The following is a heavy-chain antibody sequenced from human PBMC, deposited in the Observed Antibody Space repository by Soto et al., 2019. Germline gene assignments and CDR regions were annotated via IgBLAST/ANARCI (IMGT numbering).Heavy chain of an antibody. D-gene: IGHD5-18*01. CDR3: ARGLYSYGPSFFDY. V-gene: IGHV6-1*01. J-gene: IGHJ4*02. CDR1: GDSVSSNSSA. Sequence: SQTLSLPCAISGDSVSSNSSACNLIRQSPSRGLEWLGRTYYRSKWYNDYAVSVKSRITINPDTSKNQFSLKLSSVTAADTAVYYCARGLYSYGPSFFDYWGQGTLVTVSS. CDR2: TYYRSKWYN.